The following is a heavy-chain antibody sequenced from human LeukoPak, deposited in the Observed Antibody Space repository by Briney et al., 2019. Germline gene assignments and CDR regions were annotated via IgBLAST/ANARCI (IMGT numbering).Heavy chain of an antibody. CDR3: AREGPDILTGYYAHLFDY. J-gene: IGHJ4*02. CDR2: INPSGGST. D-gene: IGHD3-9*01. V-gene: IGHV1-46*01. CDR1: GYTFTGYY. Sequence: ASVKVSCKATGYTFTGYYMHWVRQAPGQGLEWMGIINPSGGSTSYAQKFQGRVTMTRDMSASTVYMELSSLRSEDTAVYYCAREGPDILTGYYAHLFDYWGQGTLVTVSS.